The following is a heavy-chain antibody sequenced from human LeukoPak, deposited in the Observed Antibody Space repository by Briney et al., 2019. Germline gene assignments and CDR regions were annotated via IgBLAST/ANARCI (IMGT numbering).Heavy chain of an antibody. CDR1: GGSISSYY. Sequence: PSETLSLTCTVSGGSISSYYWSWIRQPAGKGLEWIGRIYTSGSTNYNPSLKSRVTMSVDTSKNQFSLKLSSVTAADTAVYYCASSPARYCSSTSCYKRLDYWGQGTLVTVSS. D-gene: IGHD2-2*02. CDR3: ASSPARYCSSTSCYKRLDY. J-gene: IGHJ4*02. V-gene: IGHV4-4*07. CDR2: IYTSGST.